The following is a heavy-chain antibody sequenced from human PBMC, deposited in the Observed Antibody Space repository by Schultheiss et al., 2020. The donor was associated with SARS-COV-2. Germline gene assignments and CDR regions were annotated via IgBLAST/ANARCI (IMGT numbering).Heavy chain of an antibody. CDR2: MNPNSGNT. CDR3: ARDWGYSGYDY. CDR1: GYTFTSYG. Sequence: ASVKVSCKASGYTFTSYGISWVRQAPGQGLEWMGWMNPNSGNTGYAQKFQGRVTMTRDTSISTAYMELSRLRSDDTAVYYCARDWGYSGYDYSGQGTLVTVSS. D-gene: IGHD5-12*01. J-gene: IGHJ4*02. V-gene: IGHV1-8*02.